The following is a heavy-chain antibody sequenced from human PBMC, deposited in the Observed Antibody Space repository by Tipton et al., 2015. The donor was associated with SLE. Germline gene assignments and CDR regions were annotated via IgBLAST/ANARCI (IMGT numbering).Heavy chain of an antibody. D-gene: IGHD1-26*01. V-gene: IGHV4-39*07. Sequence: TLSLTCTVSGGSISSSSYYWGWIRQPPGKGLEWIGEINHSGSTNYNPSLKSRVTISVDTSKNQFSLKLSSVTAADTAVYYCAKGPKWELLHYYGMDVWGQGTTVTVSS. CDR2: INHSGST. CDR1: GGSISSSSYY. CDR3: AKGPKWELLHYYGMDV. J-gene: IGHJ6*02.